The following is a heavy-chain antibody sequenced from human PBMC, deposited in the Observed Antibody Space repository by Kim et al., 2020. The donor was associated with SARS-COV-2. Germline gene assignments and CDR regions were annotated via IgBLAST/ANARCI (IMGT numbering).Heavy chain of an antibody. CDR1: GFTFSDYY. CDR3: ARGSPLPELYGSGSYYRNYYYYYMDV. Sequence: GGSLRLSCAASGFTFSDYYMSWIRQAPGKGLEWVSYISSSGSTIYYADSVKGRFTISRDNAKNSLYLQMNSLRAEDTAVYYCARGSPLPELYGSGSYYRNYYYYYMDVWGTGTTVTVSS. V-gene: IGHV3-11*01. D-gene: IGHD3-10*01. J-gene: IGHJ6*03. CDR2: ISSSGSTI.